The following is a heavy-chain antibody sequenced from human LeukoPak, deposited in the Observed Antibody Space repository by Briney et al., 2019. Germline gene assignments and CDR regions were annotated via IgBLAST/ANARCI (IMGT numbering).Heavy chain of an antibody. CDR2: ISYDGSNK. Sequence: PGGSLRLSCAASGFTFSSYAMHWVRQAPGKGLEWVAVISYDGSNKYYADSVKGRFTISRDNSKNTLYLQMNSLRAEDTAVYYCARAAGIAAAGPLFDYWGQGTLVTVSS. V-gene: IGHV3-30*04. CDR1: GFTFSSYA. J-gene: IGHJ4*02. D-gene: IGHD6-13*01. CDR3: ARAAGIAAAGPLFDY.